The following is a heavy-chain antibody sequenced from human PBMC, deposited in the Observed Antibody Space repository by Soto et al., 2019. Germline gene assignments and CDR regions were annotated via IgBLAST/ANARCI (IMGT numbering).Heavy chain of an antibody. J-gene: IGHJ6*03. D-gene: IGHD6-13*01. V-gene: IGHV3-13*01. CDR1: GFTFSSYD. CDR2: IGTAGDT. Sequence: EVQLVESGGGLIQPGGSLRLSCAASGFTFSSYDMHWVRQATGKGLEWVSAIGTAGDTYYPGSVKGRFTISRENAKNSSYLQMNSLRAGDTALYYCARGWLATGGSLSYMDVWGKGTTVTVSS. CDR3: ARGWLATGGSLSYMDV.